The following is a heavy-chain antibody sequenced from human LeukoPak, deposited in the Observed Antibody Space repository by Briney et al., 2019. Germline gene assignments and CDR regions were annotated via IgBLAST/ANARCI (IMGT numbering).Heavy chain of an antibody. D-gene: IGHD1-26*01. CDR3: AKDQRWESPHYLDS. Sequence: GGSLRLSCAASGFTVNSNYIHWVRQAPGKGLEWVSVIYSGGGTLYADSVRGRFTISRDNSKNTLYVQMNSLRDEDTAVYYCAKDQRWESPHYLDSWGQGTLVTVSS. CDR1: GFTVNSNY. J-gene: IGHJ4*02. V-gene: IGHV3-53*01. CDR2: IYSGGGT.